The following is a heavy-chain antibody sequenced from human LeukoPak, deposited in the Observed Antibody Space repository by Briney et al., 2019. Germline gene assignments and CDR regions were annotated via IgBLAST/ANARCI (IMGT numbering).Heavy chain of an antibody. D-gene: IGHD5-18*01. J-gene: IGHJ3*02. V-gene: IGHV4-61*02. CDR2: IYTSGST. CDR1: GGSISSGSYY. CDR3: ESTRGYSYGSDAFDI. Sequence: PSETLSLTCTVSGGSISSGSYYWSWIRQPAGKGLEWIGRIYTSGSTNYNPSLKSRVTKSVDTSKNQFSLKLSSVTAADTAVYYCESTRGYSYGSDAFDIWGQGTMVTVSS.